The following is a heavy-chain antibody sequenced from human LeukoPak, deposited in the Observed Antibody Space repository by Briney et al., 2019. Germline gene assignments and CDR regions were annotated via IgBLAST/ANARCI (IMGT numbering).Heavy chain of an antibody. CDR2: ISGSGGST. J-gene: IGHJ4*02. Sequence: GGSLRLSCAASGFIFSSYAMSWVRQAPGKALEWVSGISGSGGSTYYADSVKGRFTISRDNSKNTLYLQMNSLRAEDTAVYYCAKDRWNTAMAHFDYWGQGTLVTVSS. CDR3: AKDRWNTAMAHFDY. V-gene: IGHV3-23*01. D-gene: IGHD5-18*01. CDR1: GFIFSSYA.